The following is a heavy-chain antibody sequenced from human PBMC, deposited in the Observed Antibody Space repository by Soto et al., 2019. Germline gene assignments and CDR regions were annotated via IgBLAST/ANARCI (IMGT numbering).Heavy chain of an antibody. D-gene: IGHD6-19*01. CDR3: ARGMVEDSNGVATYFDY. J-gene: IGHJ4*02. CDR1: GFTFSGYY. Sequence: EVQLVESGGGWVQPGGSLRLSCAASGFTFSGYYMFWVRQAPGKGLEYVSAINTNGVNTFYANSVKGRFTISRDNSKNTMYLQMRNRRAEDMAVYYCARGMVEDSNGVATYFDYRGQGTLLTVSS. V-gene: IGHV3-64*01. CDR2: INTNGVNT.